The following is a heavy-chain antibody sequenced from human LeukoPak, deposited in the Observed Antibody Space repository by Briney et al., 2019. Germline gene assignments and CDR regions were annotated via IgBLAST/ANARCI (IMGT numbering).Heavy chain of an antibody. CDR1: GFTFSSYA. D-gene: IGHD3-10*01. J-gene: IGHJ3*02. V-gene: IGHV3-23*01. CDR3: AKDRYYASGSSYGNAFDI. CDR2: ISGGGGST. Sequence: GGSLRLSCAASGFTFSSYAMSWVRQPPGKGLEWVSAISGGGGSTYYADSMKGRFTISRDNSKNTLYLQMNSLRAEDTAVYYCAKDRYYASGSSYGNAFDIWGQGTMVTVSS.